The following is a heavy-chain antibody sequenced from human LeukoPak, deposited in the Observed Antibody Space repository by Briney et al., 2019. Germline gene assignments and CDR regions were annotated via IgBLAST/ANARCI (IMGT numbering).Heavy chain of an antibody. D-gene: IGHD2/OR15-2a*01. V-gene: IGHV3-48*02. J-gene: IGHJ6*02. CDR1: GFIFSSYS. Sequence: PGGSLRLSCADSGFIFSSYSMNWVRQAPGKGLEWVSYIDSGSSSKYYADSVKGRFTISRDNAKNSLYLQMNSLRDEDTAVYYCARNLLSWVNGMDVWGQGTTVTVSS. CDR2: IDSGSSSK. CDR3: ARNLLSWVNGMDV.